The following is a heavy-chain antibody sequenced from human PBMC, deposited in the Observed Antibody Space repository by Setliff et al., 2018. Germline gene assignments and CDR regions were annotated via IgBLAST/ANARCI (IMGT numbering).Heavy chain of an antibody. J-gene: IGHJ4*02. D-gene: IGHD6-19*01. V-gene: IGHV3-48*04. CDR3: ATKAVAGT. Sequence: PGGSLRLSCVASGFTFSKYAVTWVRQAPGKGPEWVSYISSSSDTIYYADSVRGRFTISRDDAKNSLYLQMNGLRAEDTAVYYCATKAVAGTGGQGTLVTVSS. CDR1: GFTFSKYA. CDR2: ISSSSDTI.